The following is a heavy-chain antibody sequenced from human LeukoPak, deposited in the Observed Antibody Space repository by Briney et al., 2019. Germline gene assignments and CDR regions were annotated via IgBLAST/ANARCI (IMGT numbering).Heavy chain of an antibody. Sequence: PGGSLRLSCAASGFTFSGYTMNWVRQAPGKGLEWVSSISSSSSSIYYADSVKGRFTISRDNAKNSLYLQMNSLRAEDTAVYYCARSGYNWNDVIFFDYWGQGILVTVSS. CDR1: GFTFSGYT. D-gene: IGHD1-1*01. CDR3: ARSGYNWNDVIFFDY. J-gene: IGHJ4*02. V-gene: IGHV3-21*01. CDR2: ISSSSSSI.